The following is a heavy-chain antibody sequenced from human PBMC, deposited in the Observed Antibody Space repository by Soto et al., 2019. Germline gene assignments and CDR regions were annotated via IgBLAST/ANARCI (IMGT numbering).Heavy chain of an antibody. CDR3: ARAAGSGTYYPYHFDY. V-gene: IGHV3-20*04. CDR2: INWNGGST. CDR1: GCLFDNYG. J-gene: IGHJ4*02. D-gene: IGHD3-10*01. Sequence: GGSLRLSCVSSGCLFDNYGMTWVRQAPGKGLEWVSGINWNGGSTGYIDSVKGRFTISRDNTKSSLHLQMSGLRAEDTALYYCARAAGSGTYYPYHFDYWGQGILVTVSS.